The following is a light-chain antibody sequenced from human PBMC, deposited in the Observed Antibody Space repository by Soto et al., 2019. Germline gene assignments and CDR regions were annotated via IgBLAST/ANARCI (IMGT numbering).Light chain of an antibody. Sequence: EIVLTQAPVTLSLSPGERATLSCRASQSVSSTYLIWYQQKPGQAPRLLIYGASSRATGVPDRFNGTGSGTDFTLTISRLEPEDFAMYYCQQYGSSLITFGQGTHWRL. CDR3: QQYGSSLIT. J-gene: IGKJ5*01. V-gene: IGKV3-20*01. CDR1: QSVSSTY. CDR2: GAS.